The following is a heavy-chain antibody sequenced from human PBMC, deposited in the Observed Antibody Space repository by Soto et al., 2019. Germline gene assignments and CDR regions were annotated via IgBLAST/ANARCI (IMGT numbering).Heavy chain of an antibody. Sequence: QVQLVQSGAEVKKPGSSVKVSCKASGGTFSSYAISWVRQAPGQGLEWMGGIIPIFGTANYAQKFQGRVKITADEYTSTAYMELSSLRSEDTAVYYCASAHKDDFWSGYSFDYWGQGTLVTVSS. CDR1: GGTFSSYA. J-gene: IGHJ4*02. D-gene: IGHD3-3*01. CDR2: IIPIFGTA. CDR3: ASAHKDDFWSGYSFDY. V-gene: IGHV1-69*01.